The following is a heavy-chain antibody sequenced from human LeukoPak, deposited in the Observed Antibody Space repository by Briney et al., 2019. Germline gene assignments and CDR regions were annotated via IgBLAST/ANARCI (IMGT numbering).Heavy chain of an antibody. J-gene: IGHJ4*02. D-gene: IGHD3-3*02. Sequence: SETLSLTCTVYGGSFSSYYWTWIRQPPGKGLEWIGYIYYSGSTSYNPSLKSRVTISVDTPKKQFSLELRSVTAADTAVYYCGSISSFLVWDWGQGTLVTVSS. CDR2: IYYSGST. CDR1: GGSFSSYY. CDR3: GSISSFLVWD. V-gene: IGHV4-59*08.